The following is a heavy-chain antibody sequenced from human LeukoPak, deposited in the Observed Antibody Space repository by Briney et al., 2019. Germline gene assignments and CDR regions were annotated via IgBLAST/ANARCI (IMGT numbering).Heavy chain of an antibody. CDR3: AWAGSGWYAYWFDP. Sequence: GASVKVSCKASGGTFSSYAISWVRQAPGQGLEWMGRIIPILGIANYAQKFQGRVTITADKSTSTAYMELSSLRSEDTAVYYCAWAGSGWYAYWFDPWGQGTLVTVS. V-gene: IGHV1-69*04. CDR1: GGTFSSYA. CDR2: IIPILGIA. D-gene: IGHD6-19*01. J-gene: IGHJ5*02.